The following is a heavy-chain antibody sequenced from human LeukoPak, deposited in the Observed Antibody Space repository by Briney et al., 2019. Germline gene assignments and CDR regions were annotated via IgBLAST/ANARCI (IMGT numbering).Heavy chain of an antibody. Sequence: GGPLRLSCAASGFTFSSYGMHWVRQAPGKGLEWVAFIRYDGSNKYYADSVKGRFTISRDNAKNSLYLQMNSLRAEDTAVYYCARIGSGSSTYFDYWGQGTLVTVSS. CDR2: IRYDGSNK. CDR1: GFTFSSYG. CDR3: ARIGSGSSTYFDY. V-gene: IGHV3-30*02. J-gene: IGHJ4*02. D-gene: IGHD1-26*01.